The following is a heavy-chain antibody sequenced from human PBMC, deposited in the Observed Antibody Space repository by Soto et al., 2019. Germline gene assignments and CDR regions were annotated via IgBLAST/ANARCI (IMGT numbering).Heavy chain of an antibody. Sequence: ASVRVSCKASGYTFTSYGISWVRQAPGQGLELMGWISTYNGNTNYAQKLQGRVTMTTDTSTSTAYMELRSLRSDDTAFYYCARYPVQYASPSFDYWGQATLVTVXS. CDR1: GYTFTSYG. V-gene: IGHV1-18*01. J-gene: IGHJ4*01. CDR2: ISTYNGNT. D-gene: IGHD2-2*01. CDR3: ARYPVQYASPSFDY.